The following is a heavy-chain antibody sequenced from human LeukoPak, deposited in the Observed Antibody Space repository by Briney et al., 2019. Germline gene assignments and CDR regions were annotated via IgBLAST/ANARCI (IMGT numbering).Heavy chain of an antibody. D-gene: IGHD3-22*01. CDR1: GFTFSGYA. J-gene: IGHJ4*02. CDR3: AKVGDSSGYYYAEDYYFDY. V-gene: IGHV3-23*01. Sequence: PGGSLRLSCAASGFTFSGYAMSWVRQAPGKGLEWVSAISGSGGSTYYADSVKGRFTISRDNSKNTLYLQMNSLRAEDTAVYYCAKVGDSSGYYYAEDYYFDYWGQGTLVTVSS. CDR2: ISGSGGST.